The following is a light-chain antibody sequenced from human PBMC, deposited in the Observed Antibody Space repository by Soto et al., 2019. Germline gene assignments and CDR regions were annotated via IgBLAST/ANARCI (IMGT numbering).Light chain of an antibody. CDR2: GAS. CDR1: QSVSNN. V-gene: IGKV3-15*01. J-gene: IGKJ4*01. Sequence: EIVMTQSPATLSVSPGERATLSCRASQSVSNNLAWYLHKHAQAPRLLIYGASTRATSIPARVSGSGSGTEFTLTISSLQSEDFAVYYCQQYNNWPPITFGGGTKVEIK. CDR3: QQYNNWPPIT.